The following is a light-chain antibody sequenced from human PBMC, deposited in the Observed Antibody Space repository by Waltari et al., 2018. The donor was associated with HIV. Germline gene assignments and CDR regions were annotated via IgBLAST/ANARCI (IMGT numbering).Light chain of an antibody. J-gene: IGKJ2*03. CDR2: GVS. V-gene: IGKV3-20*01. CDR3: HHFAGAFS. Sequence: EGVVAQTPGTLSLPPGEGAPPSCSTTPRISSSTLVWYQQQPGQAPSLLTYGVSSSSTGIADRFSGSGSGTDYTLTISRVEPEDFVVYYGHHFAGAFSFGEGTKVEVK. CDR1: PRISSST.